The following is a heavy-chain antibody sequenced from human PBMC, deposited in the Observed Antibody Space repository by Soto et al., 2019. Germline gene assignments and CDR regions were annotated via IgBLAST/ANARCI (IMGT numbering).Heavy chain of an antibody. D-gene: IGHD6-6*01. J-gene: IGHJ4*02. V-gene: IGHV1-69*13. CDR3: ARGDSGSPFDY. CDR2: IIPIFGTA. Sequence: SVKVSCKASGATFSSYAISWVRQAPGQGLEWMGGIIPIFGTANYAQKFQGRVTITADESTSTAYRELSSLRSEDTAVYYCARGDSGSPFDYWGQGTLVTVSS. CDR1: GATFSSYA.